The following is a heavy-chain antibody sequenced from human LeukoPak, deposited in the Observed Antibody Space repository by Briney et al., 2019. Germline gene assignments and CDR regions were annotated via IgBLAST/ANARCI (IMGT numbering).Heavy chain of an antibody. J-gene: IGHJ4*02. CDR2: ISGSGGST. CDR1: GFPFSSYA. CDR3: ANEAYYYDSSGYYYFDY. V-gene: IGHV3-23*01. D-gene: IGHD3-22*01. Sequence: GASLRLSCAASGFPFSSYAMSWVRQAPGKGLEWVSAISGSGGSTYYADSVKGRFTISRDNSKNTLYLQMNSLRAEDTTVYYCANEAYYYDSSGYYYFDYWGQGTLVTVSS.